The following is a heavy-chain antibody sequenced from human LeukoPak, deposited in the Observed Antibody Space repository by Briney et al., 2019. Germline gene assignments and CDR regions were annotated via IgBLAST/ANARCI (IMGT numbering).Heavy chain of an antibody. V-gene: IGHV3-9*01. CDR3: AEDGFYCSSTSCPRHYYYYGMDV. J-gene: IGHJ6*02. D-gene: IGHD2-2*01. Sequence: PGRSLRLSCAASGFTFDDYAMHWVRQAPGKGLEWVSGISWNSGSIGYADSVKGRFTISRDNAKHSLYLQMNSLRAEDTALYYCAEDGFYCSSTSCPRHYYYYGMDVWGQGTTVTVSS. CDR2: ISWNSGSI. CDR1: GFTFDDYA.